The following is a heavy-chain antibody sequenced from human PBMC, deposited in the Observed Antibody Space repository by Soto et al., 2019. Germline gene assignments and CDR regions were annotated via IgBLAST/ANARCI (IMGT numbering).Heavy chain of an antibody. Sequence: KPSETLSLTCTVSGGSISSSSYYWGWIRQPPGKGLEWIGSIYYSGSTYYNPSLKSRVTISVDTSKNQFSLKLSSVTAADTAVYYCARTPSSIAAPNWFDPWGQGTLVTVSS. CDR2: IYYSGST. CDR1: GGSISSSSYY. CDR3: ARTPSSIAAPNWFDP. V-gene: IGHV4-39*01. D-gene: IGHD6-6*01. J-gene: IGHJ5*02.